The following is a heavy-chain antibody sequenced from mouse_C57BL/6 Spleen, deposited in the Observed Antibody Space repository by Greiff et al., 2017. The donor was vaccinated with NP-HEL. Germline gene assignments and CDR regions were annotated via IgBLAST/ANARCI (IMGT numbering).Heavy chain of an antibody. D-gene: IGHD3-3*01. CDR1: GFTFSDYY. CDR3: ARRADDLGGYFDV. V-gene: IGHV5-12*01. Sequence: EVRLVESGGGLVQPGGSLKLSCAASGFTFSDYYMYWVRQTPEKRLEWVAYISNGGGSTYYPDTVKGRFTISRDNAKNTLYLQMSRLKSEDTAMYYFARRADDLGGYFDVWGTGTTVTVSS. J-gene: IGHJ1*03. CDR2: ISNGGGST.